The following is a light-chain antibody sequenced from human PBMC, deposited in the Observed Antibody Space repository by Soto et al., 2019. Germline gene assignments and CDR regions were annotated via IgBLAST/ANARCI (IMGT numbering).Light chain of an antibody. CDR1: QSVSSSD. CDR3: QQHGSSPQT. CDR2: GAS. J-gene: IGKJ2*01. V-gene: IGKV3-20*01. Sequence: ESVLTQSPGTLSLSPGERATLSCRASQSVSSSDLAGYQQNPGQAPRLLIYGASSRATGIPDRFSGSGSGTDFTLTISRLAPGDFAVYYCQQHGSSPQTFGQGTKLEI.